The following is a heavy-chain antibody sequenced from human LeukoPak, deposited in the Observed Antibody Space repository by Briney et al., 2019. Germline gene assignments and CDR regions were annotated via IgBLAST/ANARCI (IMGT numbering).Heavy chain of an antibody. V-gene: IGHV3-23*01. CDR3: AKNRLGALLYFDS. D-gene: IGHD1-26*01. CDR1: GFTFSSYG. J-gene: IGHJ4*02. Sequence: GGSLRLSCAASGFTFSSYGMSWVRQAPGKGLEWGSAISGSGGTTYYADSVKGRFTISRDNSMNTLYLQMNSLRAEDTAVYSCAKNRLGALLYFDSWGQGTLVTVSS. CDR2: ISGSGGTT.